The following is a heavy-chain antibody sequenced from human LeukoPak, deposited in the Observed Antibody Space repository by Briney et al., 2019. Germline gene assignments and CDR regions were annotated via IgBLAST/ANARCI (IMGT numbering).Heavy chain of an antibody. CDR2: IWYDGSNK. V-gene: IGHV3-33*06. CDR1: GFTFSSYG. CDR3: AKDRAGSNFFFDY. Sequence: GRSLRLSCAASGFTFSSYGMHWVRQAPGKGLEWVAVIWYDGSNKYYADSVKGRFTISRDNSKNTLYLQMNSLRAEDTAVYYCAKDRAGSNFFFDYWGQGTLVTVSS. D-gene: IGHD1-1*01. J-gene: IGHJ4*02.